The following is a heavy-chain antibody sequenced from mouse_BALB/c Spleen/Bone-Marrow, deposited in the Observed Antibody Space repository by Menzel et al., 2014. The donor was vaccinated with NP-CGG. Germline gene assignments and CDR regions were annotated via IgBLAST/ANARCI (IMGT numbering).Heavy chain of an antibody. CDR1: GYTFTNYW. Sequence: QVQLQQSGAEVVKPGASVKVSCKASGYTFTNYWMQWVKQRPGQGLEWIGEIETSDSYTNYNRDFKGKATVTVDKFSSTAYMQLSSMTSEDSAVYYCAGGRTAEVSDYWGQGTSLTVSS. J-gene: IGHJ2*02. CDR3: AGGRTAEVSDY. CDR2: IETSDSYT. D-gene: IGHD6-2*01. V-gene: IGHV1-69*02.